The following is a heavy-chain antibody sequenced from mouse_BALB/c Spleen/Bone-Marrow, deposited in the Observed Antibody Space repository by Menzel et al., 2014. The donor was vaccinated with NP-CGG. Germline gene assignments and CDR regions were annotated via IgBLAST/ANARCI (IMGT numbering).Heavy chain of an antibody. CDR3: AFYYYGSSLFAY. J-gene: IGHJ3*01. V-gene: IGHV14-3*02. CDR1: GFNIXDTY. Sequence: EVQLQESGAELVKPGASVKLSCTASGFNIXDTYMHWVKQRPEQGLEWIGRIDPANGNTKYDPKFQGKATITADTSSNIAYLQLSSLTSEDTAVYYCAFYYYGSSLFAYWGQGTLVTVSA. CDR2: IDPANGNT. D-gene: IGHD1-1*01.